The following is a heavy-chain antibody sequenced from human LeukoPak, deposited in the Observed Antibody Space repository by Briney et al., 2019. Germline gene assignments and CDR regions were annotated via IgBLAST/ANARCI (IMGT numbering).Heavy chain of an antibody. CDR1: GFTVSSNY. Sequence: GGSLRLSCAASGFTVSSNYMTWVRQAPGKGLEWVSAISGSGGSTYYADSVKGRFTISRDNSKNTLYLQMNSLRAEDTAVYYCAKTSTLGLYYFDYWGQGTLVTVSS. J-gene: IGHJ4*02. CDR3: AKTSTLGLYYFDY. CDR2: ISGSGGST. V-gene: IGHV3-23*01. D-gene: IGHD3-16*01.